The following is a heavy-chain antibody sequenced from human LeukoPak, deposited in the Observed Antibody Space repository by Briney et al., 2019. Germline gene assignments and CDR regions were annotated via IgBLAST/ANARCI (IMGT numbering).Heavy chain of an antibody. Sequence: SVTVSCKASGGTFSSYAISWVRQAPGQGLEWMGGIIPIFGTANYAQKFQGRVTITADESTSTAYMELSSLRSEDTAVYYCARGEGTIFGVVIRNWFDPWGQGTLVTVSS. CDR3: ARGEGTIFGVVIRNWFDP. J-gene: IGHJ5*02. V-gene: IGHV1-69*13. CDR2: IIPIFGTA. CDR1: GGTFSSYA. D-gene: IGHD3-3*01.